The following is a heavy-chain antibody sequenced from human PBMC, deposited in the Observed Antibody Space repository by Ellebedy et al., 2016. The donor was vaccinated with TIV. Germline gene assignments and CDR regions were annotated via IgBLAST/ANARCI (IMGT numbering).Heavy chain of an antibody. Sequence: GGSLRLSCAASGFAFSSYWMSWVRQAPGKGLEWVANIKQDGGETYYGDSVKGRFTISRDSAKNSLYLQMNSLRVDDAAMYYCATDGSYGDYLSPTHAFEIWGQGTMLIVSS. J-gene: IGHJ3*02. V-gene: IGHV3-7*01. CDR2: IKQDGGET. D-gene: IGHD1-26*01. CDR1: GFAFSSYW. CDR3: ATDGSYGDYLSPTHAFEI.